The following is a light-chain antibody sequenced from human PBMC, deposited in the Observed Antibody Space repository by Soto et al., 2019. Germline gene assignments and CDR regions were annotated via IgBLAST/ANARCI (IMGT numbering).Light chain of an antibody. CDR3: QRYNHRA. CDR2: GAS. Sequence: EIVLTQSPATLSLSPGERATLSCRASQSVGSYLAWYKQNPGQAPRILISGASTRATGIPARFSGSGSGTEFTITRRRLQSDDFEVYYCQRYNHRAFGQGTKVDIK. V-gene: IGKV3-15*01. J-gene: IGKJ1*01. CDR1: QSVGSY.